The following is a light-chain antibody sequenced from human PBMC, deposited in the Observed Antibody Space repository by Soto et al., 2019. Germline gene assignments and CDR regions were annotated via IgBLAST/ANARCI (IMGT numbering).Light chain of an antibody. CDR1: SSDVGSYNL. Sequence: QSVQTQPASVSWSPGQSITISCTGTSSDVGSYNLVSWYQQHPGKAPKLMIYEGSKRPSGVSNRFSGSKSGNTASLTISGLQAGDEADYYCCSYAGSSTFNVFGTGTKATVL. V-gene: IGLV2-23*03. CDR3: CSYAGSSTFNV. J-gene: IGLJ1*01. CDR2: EGS.